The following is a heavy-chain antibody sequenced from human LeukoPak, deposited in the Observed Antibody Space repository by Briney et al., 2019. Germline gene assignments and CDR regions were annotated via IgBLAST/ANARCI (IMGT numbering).Heavy chain of an antibody. CDR2: ISYDGGNK. D-gene: IGHD5-24*01. Sequence: GGSLRLSCAASGFTFSSYGMHWVRQAPGKGLEWVAVISYDGGNKYYADSVKGRFTISSNNSKNTLYLQMNSLRAEDTAVYYCAKDRRDGYNYFDYWGQGTLVTVSS. J-gene: IGHJ4*02. V-gene: IGHV3-30*18. CDR3: AKDRRDGYNYFDY. CDR1: GFTFSSYG.